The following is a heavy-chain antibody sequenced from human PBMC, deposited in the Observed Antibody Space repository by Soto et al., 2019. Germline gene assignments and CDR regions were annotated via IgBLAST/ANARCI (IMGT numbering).Heavy chain of an antibody. J-gene: IGHJ5*02. CDR2: ISSGSEYR. Sequence: GGSMRLSCAASGFTFSYYNMNWVRQAPGKGLEWVSFISSGSEYRYYADSVKGRFNISRDNAKNSLYLQLNSLRAEDTAVYYCTRDRQLVQDWFGPWGQGTLVTVSS. CDR1: GFTFSYYN. V-gene: IGHV3-21*01. CDR3: TRDRQLVQDWFGP. D-gene: IGHD6-13*01.